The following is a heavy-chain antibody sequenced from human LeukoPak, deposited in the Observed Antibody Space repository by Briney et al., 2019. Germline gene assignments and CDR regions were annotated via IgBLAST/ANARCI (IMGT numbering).Heavy chain of an antibody. D-gene: IGHD1-26*01. CDR2: IYHSGST. CDR3: ARWSWELHSWFDP. Sequence: SETLSLTCTVSGGSISSGGYYWSWIRQPPGKGLEWIGYIYHSGSTYYNPSLKSRVTISVDRSKNQFSLKLSSVTAADTAVYYCARWSWELHSWFDPWGQGTLVTVSS. J-gene: IGHJ5*02. CDR1: GGSISSGGYY. V-gene: IGHV4-30-2*01.